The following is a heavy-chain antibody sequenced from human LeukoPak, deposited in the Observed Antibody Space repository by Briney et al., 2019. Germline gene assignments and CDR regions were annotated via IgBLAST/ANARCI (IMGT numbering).Heavy chain of an antibody. CDR1: GYTFTGYY. CDR2: IKPNSGGT. CDR3: ATSRDIVVVPAAMSAFDI. Sequence: ASVKVSCKASGYTFTGYYMHWVRQAPGQGLEWMGWIKPNSGGTNYAQKFQGRVTMTRDTSISTAYMELSRLRSDDTAVYYCATSRDIVVVPAAMSAFDIWGQGTMVTVSS. D-gene: IGHD2-2*01. J-gene: IGHJ3*02. V-gene: IGHV1-2*02.